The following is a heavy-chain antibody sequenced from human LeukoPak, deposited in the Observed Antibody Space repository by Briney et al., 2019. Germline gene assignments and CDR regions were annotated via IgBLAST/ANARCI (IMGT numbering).Heavy chain of an antibody. V-gene: IGHV3-48*03. D-gene: IGHD5-18*01. Sequence: GGSLRLSCVASGFTFSSYEMNWVRQAPGKGLEWISYISSSASIIYYADSVKGRFTISRDNAKNSLYLQMNSLRAEHTAVYYCASQPRRYSSPVWFDYWGQGTLVTVSS. CDR3: ASQPRRYSSPVWFDY. CDR2: ISSSASII. J-gene: IGHJ4*02. CDR1: GFTFSSYE.